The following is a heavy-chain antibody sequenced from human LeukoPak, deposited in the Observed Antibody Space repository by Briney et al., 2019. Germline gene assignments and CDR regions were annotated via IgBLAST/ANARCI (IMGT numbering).Heavy chain of an antibody. CDR1: GGSITGYY. D-gene: IGHD3-16*01. J-gene: IGHJ4*02. CDR3: ATNYDYV. V-gene: IGHV4-4*09. Sequence: SETLSLTCTVPGGSITGYYWSWIRQPPGKGLEWIGYIHTTGSTNYNPSLKSRVTISVDTSKNQFSLKLSSVTAADTAVYYCATNYDYVWGQGTLVTVS. CDR2: IHTTGST.